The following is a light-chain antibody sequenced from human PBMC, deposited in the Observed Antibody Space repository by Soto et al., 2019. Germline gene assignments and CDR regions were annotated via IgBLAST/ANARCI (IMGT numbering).Light chain of an antibody. CDR3: SSFTSSSTRV. Sequence: QSVLTQPASVSGSPGQSITISCTGTSSDVGGYNYVSWYQQHPGKAPKLMIYEVSNRPSGVSNRFSGSKSGNTASLTTSGLQAEDKADYYCSSFTSSSTRVFATGTKVTVL. J-gene: IGLJ1*01. V-gene: IGLV2-14*01. CDR1: SSDVGGYNY. CDR2: EVS.